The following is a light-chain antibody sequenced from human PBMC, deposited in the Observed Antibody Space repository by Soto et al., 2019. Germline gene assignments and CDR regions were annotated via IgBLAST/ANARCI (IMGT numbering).Light chain of an antibody. J-gene: IGKJ1*01. CDR1: QSVSNNY. CDR2: GAS. CDR3: QQYGSYSPT. V-gene: IGKV3-20*01. Sequence: EIVLTQSPGTLSLSPGERATLSCRASQSVSNNYLAWYQQKPGQAPRLLIYGASNRATGIPDRFSGSVSGTEFTLTISSLQPDDFATYYCQQYGSYSPTFGQGTKVDIK.